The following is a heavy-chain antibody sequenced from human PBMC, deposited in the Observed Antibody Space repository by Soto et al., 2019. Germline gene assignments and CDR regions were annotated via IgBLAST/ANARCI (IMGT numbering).Heavy chain of an antibody. Sequence: VQLVESGGGLVKPGGSLRLSCAASGFTFSDYYMSWIRQAPGKGLEWVSYITSSSTYTKYADSVRGRFTISRDNAKNSLYLQMNSLRAEDTAVYYCARHGSYCFDDWGQGTLVTVSS. CDR1: GFTFSDYY. J-gene: IGHJ4*02. V-gene: IGHV3-11*06. CDR2: ITSSSTYT. D-gene: IGHD1-26*01. CDR3: ARHGSYCFDD.